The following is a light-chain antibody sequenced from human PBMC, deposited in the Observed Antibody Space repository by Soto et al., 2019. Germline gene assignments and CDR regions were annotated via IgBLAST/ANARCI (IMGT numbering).Light chain of an antibody. J-gene: IGKJ2*01. CDR3: QKYDSALHT. Sequence: DIQMTQSPSSLSASVGDKVTITCRASQDIHIYLAWYQQKPGKVPTLLIYAASTLQSGVPSRFSGSGSGTDFTLTISSLQPEDVATYYCQKYDSALHTFGQGTKLEI. CDR1: QDIHIY. CDR2: AAS. V-gene: IGKV1-27*01.